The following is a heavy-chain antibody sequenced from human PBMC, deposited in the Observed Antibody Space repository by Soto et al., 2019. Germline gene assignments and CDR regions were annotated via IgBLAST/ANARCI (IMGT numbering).Heavy chain of an antibody. CDR2: IYGGSST. CDR1: GFTVNYNY. J-gene: IGHJ2*01. CDR3: ARDGIRGVGVFSRSDWYFDL. D-gene: IGHD1-26*01. Sequence: GGSLRLSCAASGFTVNYNYMSWVRQAPGKGLEWVSIIYGGSSTYYADSVKGRFTISRDNSKNTLYLQMNSLRAEDTAVYYCARDGIRGVGVFSRSDWYFDLWGRGTLVTVSS. V-gene: IGHV3-66*01.